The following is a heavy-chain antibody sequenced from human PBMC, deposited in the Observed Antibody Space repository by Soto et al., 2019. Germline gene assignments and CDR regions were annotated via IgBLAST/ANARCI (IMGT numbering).Heavy chain of an antibody. D-gene: IGHD3-10*01. CDR3: AREFQVHTPAFVY. J-gene: IGHJ4*02. Sequence: QVQLVQSGAEMKKPGSSVKVSCQSSGGTFNTYAMNWVRQAPGQGPEWMGDISPMFGAATYAPKFQGRVTITADESTGTSYMQLSSLTSEDTALYFCAREFQVHTPAFVYWGQGTLVTVSS. CDR1: GGTFNTYA. V-gene: IGHV1-69*19. CDR2: ISPMFGAA.